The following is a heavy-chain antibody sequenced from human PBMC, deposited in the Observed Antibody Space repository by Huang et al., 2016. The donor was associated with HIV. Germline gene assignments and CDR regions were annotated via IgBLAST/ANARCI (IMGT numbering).Heavy chain of an antibody. CDR2: INHSGST. CDR3: ATSLRIISGYNWFDP. V-gene: IGHV4-34*01. Sequence: QVPLQQWGAGLLKPSATLSLTCAVYGGGFSGYYWSWIRQPPGQGLEGVGEINHSGSTNYQPTLRSLFTISVDTSKNQFSLKLSSVTAAATAVYYCATSLRIISGYNWFDPWGQGTLVTVSS. J-gene: IGHJ5*02. D-gene: IGHD3-9*01. CDR1: GGGFSGYY.